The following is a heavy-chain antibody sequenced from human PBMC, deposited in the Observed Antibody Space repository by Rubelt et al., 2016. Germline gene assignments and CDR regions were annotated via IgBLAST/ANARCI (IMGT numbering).Heavy chain of an antibody. CDR2: ISAYSGNA. D-gene: IGHD3-3*01. Sequence: QVQLVQSGAEVKKPGASVKVSCKASGYTFTSYGISWVRQAPGQGLEWMGWISAYSGNAHYAQKFPERVTMTQGTATNTAFIEWRSLRSDDTAVYYCARDPPNGRHDFWSGSVFDIWGQGTMVTVSS. J-gene: IGHJ3*02. CDR3: ARDPPNGRHDFWSGSVFDI. CDR1: GYTFTSYG. V-gene: IGHV1-18*01.